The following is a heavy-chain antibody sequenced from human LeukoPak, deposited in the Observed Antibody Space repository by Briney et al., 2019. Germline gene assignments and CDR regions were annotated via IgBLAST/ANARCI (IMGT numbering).Heavy chain of an antibody. V-gene: IGHV3-21*01. CDR2: ISSSSYI. J-gene: IGHJ4*02. CDR1: GFTFSSYS. CDR3: ARDARYYYDSSGYIDY. D-gene: IGHD3-22*01. Sequence: PGGSLRLSCAASGFTFSSYSMNWVRQAPGKGLEWVSSISSSSYIYYADLVKGRFTISRDNAKNSLYLQMNSLRAEDTAVYYCARDARYYYDSSGYIDYWGQGTLVTVSS.